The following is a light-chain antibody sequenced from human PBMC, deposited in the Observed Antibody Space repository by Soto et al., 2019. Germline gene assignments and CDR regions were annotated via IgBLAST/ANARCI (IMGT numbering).Light chain of an antibody. CDR2: EVA. CDR3: TSYTKSSTYV. V-gene: IGLV2-14*01. CDR1: SSDVGGYNY. Sequence: QSVLTQPASVSGSPGQSITISCTGTSSDVGGYNYVSWYQHHPGEVPKLIIFEVAKRPSGVSNRFSGSKSGNTASLTISGLQAEDEADYFCTSYTKSSTYVFGLGTKVTV. J-gene: IGLJ1*01.